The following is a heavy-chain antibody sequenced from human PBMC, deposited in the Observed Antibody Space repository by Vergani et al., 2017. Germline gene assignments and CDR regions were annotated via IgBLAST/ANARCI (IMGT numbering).Heavy chain of an antibody. Sequence: EVQVVESGGGLVQPGGSLRLSCAASGFIFSDHYMDWVRPAPGKGLEWVGRIRNKANDYTTQYAASVKGRFTISRDDSKSYLYLQMISHQTEDTALYYCVRVKGSNWNDHLYDIWGQGTLVTVSS. J-gene: IGHJ3*02. CDR1: GFIFSDHY. V-gene: IGHV3-72*01. CDR2: IRNKANDYTT. CDR3: VRVKGSNWNDHLYDI. D-gene: IGHD1-1*01.